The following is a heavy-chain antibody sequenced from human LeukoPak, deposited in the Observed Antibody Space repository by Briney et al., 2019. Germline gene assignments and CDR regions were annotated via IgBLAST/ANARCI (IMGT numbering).Heavy chain of an antibody. V-gene: IGHV3-23*01. CDR3: AKDGHGGSSDY. J-gene: IGHJ4*02. Sequence: PGGSLRLSCAASGFTFSTHGMNWVRQAPGKGLEWVSAISGSGGSTYYADSVKGRFTISRDNSKNTLYLQMNSLRAEDTAVYYCAKDGHGGSSDYWGQGTLVTVSS. CDR1: GFTFSTHG. CDR2: ISGSGGST. D-gene: IGHD1-26*01.